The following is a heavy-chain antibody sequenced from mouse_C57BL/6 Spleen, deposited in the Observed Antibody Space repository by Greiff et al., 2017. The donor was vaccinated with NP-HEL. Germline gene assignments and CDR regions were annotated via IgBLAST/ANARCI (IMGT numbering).Heavy chain of an antibody. D-gene: IGHD2-5*01. Sequence: QVHVKQSGAELVRPGTSVTVSCKASGYAFTNYLIEWVKQRPGQGLEWIGVINPGSGGTNYNEKFKGKATLTADKSSSTAYMQLSSLTSEDSAVYFCARAYYSNSRGYFDVWGTGTTVTVSS. CDR2: INPGSGGT. CDR1: GYAFTNYL. V-gene: IGHV1-54*01. CDR3: ARAYYSNSRGYFDV. J-gene: IGHJ1*03.